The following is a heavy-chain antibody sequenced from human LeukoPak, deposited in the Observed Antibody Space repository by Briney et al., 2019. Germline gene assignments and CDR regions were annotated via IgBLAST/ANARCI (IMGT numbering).Heavy chain of an antibody. D-gene: IGHD5-18*01. CDR3: AREVDTAMGIDAFDI. V-gene: IGHV3-74*01. CDR2: INSDGSST. Sequence: GGSLRLSCAASGFTFSSYWMHWVRQAPGKGLVWVSRINSDGSSTSYADSVKGRFTISRDNAKNTLYLQMNSLRAEDTAVYYCAREVDTAMGIDAFDIWGQGTMVTVFS. CDR1: GFTFSSYW. J-gene: IGHJ3*02.